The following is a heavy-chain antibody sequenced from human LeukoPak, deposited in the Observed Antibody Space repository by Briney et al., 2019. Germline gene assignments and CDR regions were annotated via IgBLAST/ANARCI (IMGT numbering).Heavy chain of an antibody. CDR3: ARAPGSGYYFSRYNWFDP. CDR1: GGSFSGYY. D-gene: IGHD3-22*01. V-gene: IGHV4-34*01. CDR2: INHSGST. J-gene: IGHJ5*02. Sequence: SETLSLTCAVYGGSFSGYYWSWIRQPPGKGLEGIGEINHSGSTDYNPSLKSRVTISVDTSKNQFSLKLSSVTAADTAVYYCARAPGSGYYFSRYNWFDPWGQGTLVTVSS.